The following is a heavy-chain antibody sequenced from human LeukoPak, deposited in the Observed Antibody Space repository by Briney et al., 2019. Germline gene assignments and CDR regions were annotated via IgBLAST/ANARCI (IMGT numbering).Heavy chain of an antibody. CDR1: GFTFGSYA. D-gene: IGHD3-10*01. J-gene: IGHJ5*01. CDR2: ITGVGGTP. V-gene: IGHV3-23*01. Sequence: GGSLRLSCATSGFTFGSYAMTWVRQAPGKGLEWVSGITGVGGTPYYADSVKGRFTISRDNSKNTLYLQMNSLRGEDTAAYYCAKDAVRGSGRINWFDSWGQGTLVTVSS. CDR3: AKDAVRGSGRINWFDS.